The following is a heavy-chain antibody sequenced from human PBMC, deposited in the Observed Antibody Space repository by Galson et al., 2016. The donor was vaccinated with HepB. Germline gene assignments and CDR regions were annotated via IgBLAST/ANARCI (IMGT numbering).Heavy chain of an antibody. V-gene: IGHV6-1*01. D-gene: IGHD6-19*01. Sequence: CAISGDSVSSNSAAWNWIRQSPSRGLEWLGRTYYRSKWYNDYAVSVKSRITISPDTSKNQFSLQLNSVTPEDTAVYYCAREDYSSGWPLNWYFDLWGRGTLVSVSS. J-gene: IGHJ2*01. CDR1: GDSVSSNSAA. CDR3: AREDYSSGWPLNWYFDL. CDR2: TYYRSKWYN.